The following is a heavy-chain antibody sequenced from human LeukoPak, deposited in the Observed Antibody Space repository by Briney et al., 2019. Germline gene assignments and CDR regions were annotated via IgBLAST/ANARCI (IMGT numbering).Heavy chain of an antibody. CDR1: GFTFSSYA. J-gene: IGHJ4*02. V-gene: IGHV3-23*01. D-gene: IGHD2-15*01. Sequence: GGSLRLSCAASGFTFSSYAMSWVRQAPGKGLEWVSAISGSGGSTYYADSVKGRFTISRDNSKNTLYLQMNSLRAEDTAVYYCAKARGGIVVVVAATQLDYWGQGTLVTASS. CDR3: AKARGGIVVVVAATQLDY. CDR2: ISGSGGST.